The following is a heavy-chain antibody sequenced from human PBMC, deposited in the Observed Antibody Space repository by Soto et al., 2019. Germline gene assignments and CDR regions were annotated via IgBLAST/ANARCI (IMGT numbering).Heavy chain of an antibody. CDR1: GGSISSYY. D-gene: IGHD6-6*01. CDR2: IYYSGST. CDR3: AGGSIAAPGWFDP. V-gene: IGHV4-59*01. Sequence: SETLSLTCTVSGGSISSYYWSWIRQPPGKGLEWIGYIYYSGSTNYNPSLKSRVTISVDTSKNQFSLKLSSVTAADTAVYYCAGGSIAAPGWFDPWGQGTLVTVSS. J-gene: IGHJ5*02.